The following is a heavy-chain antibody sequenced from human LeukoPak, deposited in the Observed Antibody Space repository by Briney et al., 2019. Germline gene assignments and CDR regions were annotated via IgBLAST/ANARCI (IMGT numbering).Heavy chain of an antibody. V-gene: IGHV4-38-2*02. CDR3: ARGRRPYQPLSD. Sequence: TPSETLSLTCTVSGYSISSGYYWGWIRQPPGKGLEWIESMYHSGSTYYNPSLKSRVTMSVDTSKNQFSLKLSSVTAADTAVYYCARGRRPYQPLSDWGQGTLVTVSS. CDR2: MYHSGST. J-gene: IGHJ4*02. CDR1: GYSISSGYY. D-gene: IGHD2-2*01.